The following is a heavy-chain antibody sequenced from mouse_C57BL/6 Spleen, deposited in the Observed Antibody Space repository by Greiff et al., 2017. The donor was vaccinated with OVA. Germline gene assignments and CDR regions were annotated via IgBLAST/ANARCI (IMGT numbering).Heavy chain of an antibody. CDR3: ARDQYFDV. J-gene: IGHJ1*03. Sequence: EVQRVESGGGLVKPGGSLKLSCAASGFTFSSYAMSWVRQTPEKRLEWVATISDGGSYTYYPDNVKGRFTISRDNAKNNLYLQMSHLKSEDTAMYYCARDQYFDVWGTGTTVTVSS. CDR2: ISDGGSYT. V-gene: IGHV5-4*01. CDR1: GFTFSSYA.